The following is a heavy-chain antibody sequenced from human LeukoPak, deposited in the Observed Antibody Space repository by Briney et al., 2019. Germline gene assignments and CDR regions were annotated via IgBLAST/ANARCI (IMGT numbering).Heavy chain of an antibody. J-gene: IGHJ4*02. D-gene: IGHD2-2*01. CDR3: AKDKTPYCSSTSCIPS. Sequence: GGSLRLSCVASGFTFSSYAMSWVRQAPGKGLEWVSAISGSGGSTYYADSVKGRFTISRDNSKNTLYLQMNSLRAEDTAVYYCAKDKTPYCSSTSCIPSWGQGTLVTVSS. V-gene: IGHV3-23*01. CDR2: ISGSGGST. CDR1: GFTFSSYA.